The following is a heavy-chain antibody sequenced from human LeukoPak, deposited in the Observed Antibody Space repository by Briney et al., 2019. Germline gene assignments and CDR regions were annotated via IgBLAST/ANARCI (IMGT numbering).Heavy chain of an antibody. Sequence: GESLKISCEGSGYIFTSYWIGWVRQMPGKGLEWMGIIYPGDSNTRYSPSLQGQVTISADKSISTAYLQWSSLKASDTAMYYCARRRGSTPNYYFDYWGQGTLVTVSS. J-gene: IGHJ4*02. V-gene: IGHV5-51*01. CDR1: GYIFTSYW. CDR2: IYPGDSNT. CDR3: ARRRGSTPNYYFDY. D-gene: IGHD1-26*01.